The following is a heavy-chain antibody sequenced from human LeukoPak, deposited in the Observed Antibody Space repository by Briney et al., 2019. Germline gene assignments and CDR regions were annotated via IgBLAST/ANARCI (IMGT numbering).Heavy chain of an antibody. Sequence: ASVKVSCKASGYTFTSYGISWVRQAPGQGLEWMGWISAYNGNTNYAQKLQGRVTMTTDTSTSTAYMELRSLRSDDTAVYYCARDGSGSYYKESDFDYWGQGTLVTVSS. CDR2: ISAYNGNT. CDR3: ARDGSGSYYKESDFDY. D-gene: IGHD3-10*01. V-gene: IGHV1-18*01. CDR1: GYTFTSYG. J-gene: IGHJ4*02.